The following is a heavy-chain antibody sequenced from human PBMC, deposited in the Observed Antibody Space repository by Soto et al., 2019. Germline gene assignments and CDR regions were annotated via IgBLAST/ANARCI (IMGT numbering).Heavy chain of an antibody. V-gene: IGHV4-30-4*01. CDR3: ARGSYYYDSSGSYHY. D-gene: IGHD3-22*01. CDR1: GGSISSGDYY. CDR2: IYYSGST. J-gene: IGHJ4*02. Sequence: QVQLQESGPGLVKPSQTLSLTCTVSGGSISSGDYYWSWIRQPPGKGLGWIGSIYYSGSTYYNPSLKSRVTISVDPSKNQFSLKLSSVTAADTAVYYCARGSYYYDSSGSYHYWGQGTLVTVSS.